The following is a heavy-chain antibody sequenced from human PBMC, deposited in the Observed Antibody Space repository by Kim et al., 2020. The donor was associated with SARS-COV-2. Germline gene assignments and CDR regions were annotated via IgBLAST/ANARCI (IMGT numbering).Heavy chain of an antibody. CDR1: GGSISSSSYY. J-gene: IGHJ5*02. CDR2: IYYSGST. D-gene: IGHD3-9*01. V-gene: IGHV4-39*01. CDR3: ARRDESGLRYFDWGPNWFDP. Sequence: SETLSLTCTVSGGSISSSSYYWGWIRQPPGKGLEWIGSIYYSGSTYYNPSLKSRVTISVDTSKNQFSLKLSSVTAADTAVYYCARRDESGLRYFDWGPNWFDPWGQGTLVTVSS.